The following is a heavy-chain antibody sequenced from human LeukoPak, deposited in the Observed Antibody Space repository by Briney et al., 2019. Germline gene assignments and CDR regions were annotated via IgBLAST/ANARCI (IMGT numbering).Heavy chain of an antibody. J-gene: IGHJ4*02. D-gene: IGHD6-19*01. CDR3: ARPYSSGWYSIDY. Sequence: GGSLRLSCAASGFTVSSNYMSWVRQAPEKGLERVSVIYSGGSTYYADSVKGRFTISRDNSKNTLYLQMNSLRAEDTAVYYCARPYSSGWYSIDYWGQGTLVTVSS. CDR1: GFTVSSNY. CDR2: IYSGGST. V-gene: IGHV3-53*01.